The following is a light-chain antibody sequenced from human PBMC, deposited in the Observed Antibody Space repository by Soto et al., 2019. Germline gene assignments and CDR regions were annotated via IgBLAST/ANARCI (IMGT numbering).Light chain of an antibody. CDR3: QQCYSTPIN. CDR2: GAS. V-gene: IGKV3-15*01. J-gene: IGKJ5*01. Sequence: EIVMTQCPATLSMAQRETSTPSLRASQSVSTNVAWYQQRPGQALSLLIYGASTRASGCPARFTGSGSGTEFTLTISSLQAEDVAVYYCQQCYSTPINCGKGARREIK. CDR1: QSVSTN.